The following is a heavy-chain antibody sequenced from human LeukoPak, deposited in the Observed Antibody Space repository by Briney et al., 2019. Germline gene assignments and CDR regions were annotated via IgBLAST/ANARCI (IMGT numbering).Heavy chain of an antibody. CDR2: IYYSGSA. V-gene: IGHV4-30-4*01. D-gene: IGHD3-22*01. J-gene: IGHJ4*02. Sequence: SETLSLTCTVSGGSISSGDYYWSWIRQPPGKGLEWIGYIYYSGSAYYNPSLKSRVTISVDTSKNQFSLKLSSVTAADTAVYYCALTYYYDSSGYYFDYWGQGTLVTVSS. CDR3: ALTYYYDSSGYYFDY. CDR1: GGSISSGDYY.